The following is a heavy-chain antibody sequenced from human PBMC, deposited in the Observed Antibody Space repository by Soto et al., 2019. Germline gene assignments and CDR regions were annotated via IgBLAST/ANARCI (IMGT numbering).Heavy chain of an antibody. CDR3: ARTLWLGELLWGWFDP. D-gene: IGHD3-10*01. J-gene: IGHJ5*02. V-gene: IGHV1-8*01. Sequence: QVQLVQSGAEVKKPGASVKVSCKASGYTFTSYDINWVRQATGQGLEWLGWMNTNSGNTGYAQKFQGRVTMTRNTSISTAYMELSSLRSEDTAVYYCARTLWLGELLWGWFDPWGQGTLVTVSS. CDR2: MNTNSGNT. CDR1: GYTFTSYD.